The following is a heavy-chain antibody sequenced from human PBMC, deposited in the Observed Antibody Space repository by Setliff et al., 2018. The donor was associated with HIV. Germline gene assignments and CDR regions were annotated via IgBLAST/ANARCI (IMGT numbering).Heavy chain of an antibody. CDR3: VRDPIEGYPDYFDY. J-gene: IGHJ4*02. CDR1: GFTFSSYV. CDR2: MSTGGDIK. V-gene: IGHV3-30-3*01. Sequence: LRLSCAATGFTFSSYVLHWVRQAPGKGLEWVAVMSTGGDIKIYADSVKGRFTISRDNSKNTLFLQMNSLRPEDTATYYCVRDPIEGYPDYFDYWGQGTLVTVS. D-gene: IGHD1-26*01.